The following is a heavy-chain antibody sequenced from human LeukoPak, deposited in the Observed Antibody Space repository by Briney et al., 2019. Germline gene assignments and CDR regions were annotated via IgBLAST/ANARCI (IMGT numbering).Heavy chain of an antibody. D-gene: IGHD1-26*01. V-gene: IGHV3-7*05. Sequence: GGSLRLSCTASTFTLNNYWMSWVRQAPGKGLEWVANIKQDGSEKYYVDSVKGRFTISRDNAKNSLYLQMNSLRAEDTAVYYCAKGSRGRVNWFDPWGQGTLVTVSS. CDR1: TFTLNNYW. CDR3: AKGSRGRVNWFDP. CDR2: IKQDGSEK. J-gene: IGHJ5*02.